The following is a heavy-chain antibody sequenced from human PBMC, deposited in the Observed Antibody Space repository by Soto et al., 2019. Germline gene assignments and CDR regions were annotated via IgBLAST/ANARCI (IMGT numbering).Heavy chain of an antibody. D-gene: IGHD2-8*01. CDR2: ISGSSSMI. CDR1: GFTFSSYS. CDR3: ARDLNPRQEMLYALLGY. J-gene: IGHJ4*02. V-gene: IGHV3-48*01. Sequence: EVQLVESGGGLVQPGGSLRLSCAASGFTFSSYSMNWVRQAPGKGLEWVSYISGSSSMIYYADSVKGRFTISRDNAKNLRDVQTNGGRAEDTAVYYCARDLNPRQEMLYALLGYWGQGTLVTVSS.